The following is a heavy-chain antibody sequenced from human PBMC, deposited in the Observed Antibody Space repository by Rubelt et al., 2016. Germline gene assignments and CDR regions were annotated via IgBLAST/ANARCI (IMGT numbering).Heavy chain of an antibody. V-gene: IGHV4-34*01. Sequence: QVQLQQWGAGLLKPSETLSLTCAVYGESFSGNYWTWIRQPPGKGLEWIGEIHPSGSTNFNPSFKSRLTMSVDTSRNQFSLRLSSVPAADTAIYFCARVEYGNSWFKYWGQGTLVTVSS. J-gene: IGHJ4*02. D-gene: IGHD2/OR15-2a*01. CDR1: GESFSGNY. CDR2: IHPSGST. CDR3: ARVEYGNSWFKY.